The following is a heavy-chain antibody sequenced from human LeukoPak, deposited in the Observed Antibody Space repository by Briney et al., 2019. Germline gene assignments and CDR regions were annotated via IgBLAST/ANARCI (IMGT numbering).Heavy chain of an antibody. D-gene: IGHD2-2*02. CDR1: GGSISSYY. J-gene: IGHJ5*02. Sequence: SETLSLTCTVSGGSISSYYWSWIRQPPGKGLEWIGYIYHSGSTNYNPSLKSRVTISVDTSKNQFSLKLSSVTAADTAVYYCARGGIVAVPAAINGFDPWGQGTLVTVSS. V-gene: IGHV4-59*01. CDR3: ARGGIVAVPAAINGFDP. CDR2: IYHSGST.